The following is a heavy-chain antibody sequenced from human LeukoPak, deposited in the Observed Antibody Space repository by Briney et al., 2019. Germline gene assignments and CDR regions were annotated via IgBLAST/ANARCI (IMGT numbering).Heavy chain of an antibody. CDR1: GFTFSSYS. Sequence: GGSLRLSCAASGFTFSSYSMNWVRQAPGKGLEWVSPISSSSSYIYYADSVKGRFTISRDNAKNSLYLQMNSLRAEDTAVYYCARGTVTTVDYWGQGTLVTVSS. CDR2: ISSSSSYI. J-gene: IGHJ4*02. D-gene: IGHD4-17*01. CDR3: ARGTVTTVDY. V-gene: IGHV3-21*01.